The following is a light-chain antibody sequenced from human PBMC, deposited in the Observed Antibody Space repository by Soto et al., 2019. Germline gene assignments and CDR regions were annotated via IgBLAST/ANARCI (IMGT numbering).Light chain of an antibody. CDR2: SND. J-gene: IGLJ3*02. CDR1: SSNIGSNT. V-gene: IGLV1-44*01. CDR3: ATWDDSLNVV. Sequence: QSVLTQSPSASGTPGQRVSISCSGSSSNIGSNTVSWYQHVPGTAPKLLIYSNDQRPSAVPGRLSGSKSGSSASLAISGLQSEDEAYYYCATWDDSLNVVFGGGTKVTVL.